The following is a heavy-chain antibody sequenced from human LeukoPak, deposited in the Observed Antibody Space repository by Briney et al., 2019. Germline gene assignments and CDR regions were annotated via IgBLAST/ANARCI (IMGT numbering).Heavy chain of an antibody. CDR1: GYTFTSYG. V-gene: IGHV1-18*01. Sequence: ASVKVSCKASGYTFTSYGISGVGQAPGKGLEWMGWISVYNGNTNSAQKFQGRVTMTRDTSISTAYMELSRLRSDDTAVYYCARDLRPDYWGQGTLVTVSS. CDR3: ARDLRPDY. J-gene: IGHJ4*02. CDR2: ISVYNGNT.